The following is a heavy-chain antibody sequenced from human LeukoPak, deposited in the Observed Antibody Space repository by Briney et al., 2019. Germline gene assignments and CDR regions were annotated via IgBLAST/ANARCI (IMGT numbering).Heavy chain of an antibody. CDR2: IYTSGST. J-gene: IGHJ4*02. V-gene: IGHV4-61*02. Sequence: PSQTLSLTCTVSGGSISSGSYYWSWIRQPAGKGLEWIGRIYTSGSTNYNPSLKSRVTISVDTSKNRFSLKLSSVTAADTAVYYCARGFLEWLWIFDYWGQGTLVTVSS. D-gene: IGHD3-3*01. CDR3: ARGFLEWLWIFDY. CDR1: GGSISSGSYY.